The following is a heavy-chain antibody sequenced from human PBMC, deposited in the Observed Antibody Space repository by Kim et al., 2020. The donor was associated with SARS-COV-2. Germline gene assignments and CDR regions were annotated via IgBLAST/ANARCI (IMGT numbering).Heavy chain of an antibody. V-gene: IGHV4-59*01. Sequence: SLKSRVTISVDTSKNQFSLKLSSVTAADTAVYYCARDHYDILTGYYGMDVWGQGTTVTVSS. CDR3: ARDHYDILTGYYGMDV. D-gene: IGHD3-9*01. J-gene: IGHJ6*02.